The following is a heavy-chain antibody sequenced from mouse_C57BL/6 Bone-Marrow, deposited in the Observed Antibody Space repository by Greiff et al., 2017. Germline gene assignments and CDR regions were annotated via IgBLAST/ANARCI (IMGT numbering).Heavy chain of an antibody. J-gene: IGHJ2*01. CDR1: GYTFTSYW. CDR2: IYPGSGST. V-gene: IGHV1-55*01. Sequence: QVQLQQPGAELVKPGASVKMSCKASGYTFTSYWITWVKQRPGQGLEWIGDIYPGSGSTNYNEKFKSKATLTVDKSSSTAYMQLSSLTSEYSAVYFCARKLLFDYWGQGTTLTVSS. D-gene: IGHD2-1*01. CDR3: ARKLLFDY.